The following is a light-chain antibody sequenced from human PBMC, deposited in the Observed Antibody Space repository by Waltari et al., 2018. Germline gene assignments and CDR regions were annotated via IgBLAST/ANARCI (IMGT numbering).Light chain of an antibody. CDR2: DVS. J-gene: IGLJ1*01. CDR1: GGDVGGYNY. CDR3: SSYTVSSTLEV. Sequence: QSALTQPASVSGSPGQSITISCTGTGGDVGGYNYVSWYQQHPGKAPRLMIYDVSDRPSGVSNRFSASKSGNTAFLTISGLQAEDEADYYCSSYTVSSTLEVFGTGTKVTVL. V-gene: IGLV2-14*03.